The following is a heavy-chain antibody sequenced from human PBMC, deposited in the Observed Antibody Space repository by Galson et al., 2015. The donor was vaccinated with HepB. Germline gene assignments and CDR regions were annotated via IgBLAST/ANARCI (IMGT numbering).Heavy chain of an antibody. CDR2: INGRGSTT. CDR1: GFIFRHHA. J-gene: IGHJ5*02. V-gene: IGHV3-23*01. D-gene: IGHD3-16*01. CDR3: VKEGAWFGGDWFDP. Sequence: SLRLSCAGSGFIFRHHAMAWIRQAPGKGLEWVSGINGRGSTTYYSDAVKGRFSMSRDNSKNTVFLQMDNLKVDDTATYYCVKEGAWFGGDWFDPWGQGTLVTV.